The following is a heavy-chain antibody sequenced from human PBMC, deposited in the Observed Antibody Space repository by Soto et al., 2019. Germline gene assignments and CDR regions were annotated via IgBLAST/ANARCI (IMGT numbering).Heavy chain of an antibody. Sequence: QITLKESGPTLVQPTQTLTLTCSLSGFSVTTHGVGVGWIRQPPGKALEWLAVVYWDDDNRYRPSLKSRVTFTRDISKDQVVFTMANMDPADTATYYCAPKVTADLNARVFDYWGQGTPVTVSS. CDR3: APKVTADLNARVFDY. CDR1: GFSVTTHGVG. J-gene: IGHJ4*02. V-gene: IGHV2-5*02. CDR2: VYWDDDN.